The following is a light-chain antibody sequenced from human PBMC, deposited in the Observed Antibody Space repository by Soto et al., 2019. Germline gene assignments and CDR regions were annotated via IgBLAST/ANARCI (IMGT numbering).Light chain of an antibody. V-gene: IGKV3-15*01. CDR2: GAS. J-gene: IGKJ1*01. CDR1: QGVSSN. CDR3: QQYNNWPKM. Sequence: EIVITQSPATLSVSPGERATLSCRASQGVSSNLAWYQQKPGQSPRLLIYGASTRATGIPARFSGSGSGTEFTLTIRSMKSEEFAVYYCQQYNNWPKMFGQGNKVDTK.